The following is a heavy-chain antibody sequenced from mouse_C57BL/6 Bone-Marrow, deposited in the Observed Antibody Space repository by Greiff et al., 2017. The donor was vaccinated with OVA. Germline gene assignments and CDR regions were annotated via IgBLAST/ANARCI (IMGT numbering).Heavy chain of an antibody. CDR3: ARIYGNSPYYYAMDY. CDR1: GFTFSDFY. J-gene: IGHJ4*01. D-gene: IGHD2-1*01. CDR2: SRNKANDYTT. Sequence: EVKLVESGGGLVQSGRSLRLSCATSGFTFSDFYMEWVRQAPGKGLEWIAASRNKANDYTTEYSASVKGRFIVSRDTSQSILYLQMNALRAEDTAIYYCARIYGNSPYYYAMDYWGQGTSVTVSS. V-gene: IGHV7-1*01.